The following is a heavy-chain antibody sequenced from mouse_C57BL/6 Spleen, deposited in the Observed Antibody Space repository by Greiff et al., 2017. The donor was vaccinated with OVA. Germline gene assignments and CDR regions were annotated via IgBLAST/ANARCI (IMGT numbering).Heavy chain of an antibody. V-gene: IGHV1-64*01. Sequence: QVQLQQPGAELVKPGASVKLSCKASGYTFTSYWMHWVKQRPGQGLEWIGMIHPNSGSTNYNEKFKSKATLTVDKSSSTAYMQLSSLTSEDSAVYYCAREGLYDGYYLFAYWGQGTLVTVSA. CDR3: AREGLYDGYYLFAY. J-gene: IGHJ3*01. CDR1: GYTFTSYW. CDR2: IHPNSGST. D-gene: IGHD2-3*01.